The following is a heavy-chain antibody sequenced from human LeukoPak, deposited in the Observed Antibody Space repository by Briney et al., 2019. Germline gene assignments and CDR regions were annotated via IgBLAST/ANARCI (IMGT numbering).Heavy chain of an antibody. D-gene: IGHD3-10*01. CDR1: GGSFSGYY. J-gene: IGHJ6*02. CDR2: INHSGST. V-gene: IGHV4-34*01. CDR3: ARGRVYYYGSGSYYNRRLYYYYGMDV. Sequence: SETLSLTCAVYGGSFSGYYWSWIRQPPGKGLEWIGEINHSGSTNYNPSLMSRVTISVDTSKNQFSLKLSSVTAADTAVYYCARGRVYYYGSGSYYNRRLYYYYGMDVWGQGTTVTVSS.